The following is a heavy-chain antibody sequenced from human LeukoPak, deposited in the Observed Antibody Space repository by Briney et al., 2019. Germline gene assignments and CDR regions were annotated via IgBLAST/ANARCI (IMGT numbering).Heavy chain of an antibody. Sequence: GESLKISCKGSGYSFTSQWIAWVRQMPGKGLEWMGIIYPGDSDTRYSPSFQGQVIISADKSISTAYLQWSSLEASDTAMYYCARSSNYWFDPWGQGTLVTVSS. V-gene: IGHV5-51*01. J-gene: IGHJ5*02. CDR3: ARSSNYWFDP. CDR1: GYSFTSQW. D-gene: IGHD4-11*01. CDR2: IYPGDSDT.